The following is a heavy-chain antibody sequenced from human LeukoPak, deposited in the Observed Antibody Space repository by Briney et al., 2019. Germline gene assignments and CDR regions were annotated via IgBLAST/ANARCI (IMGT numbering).Heavy chain of an antibody. CDR1: GFTFSSYA. CDR2: IIPIFGTA. V-gene: IGHV1-69*05. CDR3: AREVSI. J-gene: IGHJ3*02. Sequence: GGSLRLSCAASGFTFSSYAISWVRQAPGQGLEWMGGIIPIFGTANYAQKFQGRVTITTDESTSTAYMELSSLRSEDTAVYYCAREVSIWGQGTMVTVSS.